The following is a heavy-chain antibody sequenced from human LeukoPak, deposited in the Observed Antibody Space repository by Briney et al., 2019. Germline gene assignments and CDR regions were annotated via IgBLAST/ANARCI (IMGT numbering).Heavy chain of an antibody. CDR3: AKDQYYYDSSGYSDY. D-gene: IGHD3-22*01. CDR2: ISYDGSNK. J-gene: IGHJ4*02. Sequence: GGSLRPSCAASGFTFSSYGMHWVRQAPGKGLEWVAVISYDGSNKYYADSVKGRFTISRDNSKNTLYLQMNSLRAEDTAVYYCAKDQYYYDSSGYSDYWGQGALVTVSS. V-gene: IGHV3-30*18. CDR1: GFTFSSYG.